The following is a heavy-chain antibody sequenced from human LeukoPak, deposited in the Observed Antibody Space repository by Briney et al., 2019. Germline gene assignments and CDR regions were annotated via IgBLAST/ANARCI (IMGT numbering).Heavy chain of an antibody. J-gene: IGHJ3*02. CDR3: AARWGYNGFDI. D-gene: IGHD5-18*01. CDR2: IYSGGGT. CDR1: GFIVSSNH. V-gene: IGHV3-53*01. Sequence: GGSLGLSCAASGFIVSSNHMSWVRQAPGKGLEWVSVIYSGGGTYYADSVKGRFTISRDKSKNTLYLQMNSLRAEDTALFYCAARWGYNGFDIWGQGTMVAVSS.